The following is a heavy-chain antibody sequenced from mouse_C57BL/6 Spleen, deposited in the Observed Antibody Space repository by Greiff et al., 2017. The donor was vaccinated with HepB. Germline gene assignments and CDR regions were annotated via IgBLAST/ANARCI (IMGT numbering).Heavy chain of an antibody. CDR2: IRLKSDNYAT. V-gene: IGHV6-3*01. Sequence: EVKLMESGGGLVQPGGSMKLSCVASGFTFSNYWMNWVRQSPEKGLEWVAQIRLKSDNYATHYAESVKGRFTISRDDSKSSVYLQMNNLRAEDTGIYYCTGGILSWFAYWGQGTLVTVSA. CDR3: TGGILSWFAY. CDR1: GFTFSNYW. J-gene: IGHJ3*01.